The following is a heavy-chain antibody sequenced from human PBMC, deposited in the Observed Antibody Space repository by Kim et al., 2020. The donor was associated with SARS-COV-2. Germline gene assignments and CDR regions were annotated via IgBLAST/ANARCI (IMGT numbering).Heavy chain of an antibody. CDR1: SDSFSAYY. V-gene: IGHV4-59*01. J-gene: IGHJ4*02. CDR3: ARSEGRASWHQFDY. CDR2: IFYGGDT. Sequence: SETLSLTCTVSSDSFSAYYWSWIRHLPGKGLEWIGYIFYGGDTNYNPSLRSLVTISWDTSTNQFSLDLTSVTDADTAVYYCARSEGRASWHQFDYWGQGILVTVSS.